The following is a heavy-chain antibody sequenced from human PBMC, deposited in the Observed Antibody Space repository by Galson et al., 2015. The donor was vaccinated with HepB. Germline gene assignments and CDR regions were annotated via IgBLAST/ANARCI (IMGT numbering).Heavy chain of an antibody. V-gene: IGHV1-3*01. CDR1: GYTFTSYA. Sequence: SVKVSCKASGYTFTSYAMHWVRQAPGQRLEWMGWINAGNGNTKYSQKFQGRVTITRDTSASTAYMELSSLRSEDTAVYYCARNSGIAVAIDAFDIWGQGTMVTVSS. J-gene: IGHJ3*02. CDR3: ARNSGIAVAIDAFDI. D-gene: IGHD6-19*01. CDR2: INAGNGNT.